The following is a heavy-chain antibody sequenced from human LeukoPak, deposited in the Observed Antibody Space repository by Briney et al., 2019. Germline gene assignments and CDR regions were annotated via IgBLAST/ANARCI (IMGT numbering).Heavy chain of an antibody. CDR2: ISSNGGST. D-gene: IGHD5-24*01. CDR1: GFTFSSYA. CDR3: AKGPVGGEGYNWIGVYYFDY. Sequence: GGSLRLSCTTSGFTFSSYAMHWVRQAPGKGLEYVSAISSNGGSTYYANSVKGRFTISRDNSKNTLYLQMNSLRAEDTAVYYCAKGPVGGEGYNWIGVYYFDYWGQGTLVTVSS. V-gene: IGHV3-64*01. J-gene: IGHJ4*02.